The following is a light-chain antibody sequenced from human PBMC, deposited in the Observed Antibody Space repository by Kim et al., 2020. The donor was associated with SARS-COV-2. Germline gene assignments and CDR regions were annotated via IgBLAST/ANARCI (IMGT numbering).Light chain of an antibody. CDR2: AAS. Sequence: ASVGDIVTSTCRASQGIRNDLGWYQQKPGKAPKLLIYAASSLQSGVPSRFSGSGSGTDFTLTISSLQPEDFATYYCLQDHSYPLTFGQGTKVDIK. CDR1: QGIRND. J-gene: IGKJ1*01. V-gene: IGKV1-6*01. CDR3: LQDHSYPLT.